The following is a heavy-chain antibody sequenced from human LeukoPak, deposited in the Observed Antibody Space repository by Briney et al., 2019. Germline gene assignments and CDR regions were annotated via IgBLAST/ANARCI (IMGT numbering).Heavy chain of an antibody. CDR1: GGSFSGYY. CDR3: ARAVAVGFDY. V-gene: IGHV4-34*01. Sequence: SETLSLTCAVYGGSFSGYYWSWIRQPPGKGLEWIGAINHSGSTNYNPSLKSRVTISVDTSKNQFSLKLSSVTAADTAVYYCARAVAVGFDYWGQGTLVTVSS. CDR2: INHSGST. D-gene: IGHD6-19*01. J-gene: IGHJ4*02.